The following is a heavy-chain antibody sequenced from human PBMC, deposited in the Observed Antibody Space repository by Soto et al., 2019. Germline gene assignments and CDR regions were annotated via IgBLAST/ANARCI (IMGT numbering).Heavy chain of an antibody. Sequence: SVKVSCKASGSGFISSGIQWVRQAHGQRLEWIGWIVVASGQTNYAQNFRGRVAITRDTSTATAYIELTGLTSEDTAVYFCSADRPDSGVGWWVWGQGTTVTVSS. V-gene: IGHV1-58*02. CDR3: SADRPDSGVGWWV. CDR1: GSGFISSG. CDR2: IVVASGQT. J-gene: IGHJ6*02. D-gene: IGHD2-15*01.